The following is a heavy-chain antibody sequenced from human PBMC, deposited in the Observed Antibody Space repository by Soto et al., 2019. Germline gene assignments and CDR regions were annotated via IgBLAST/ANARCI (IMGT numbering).Heavy chain of an antibody. CDR2: IFYSGTT. V-gene: IGHV4-31*03. D-gene: IGHD6-13*01. CDR3: ARGTSSWSWKFDY. CDR1: GGSISSGGYF. Sequence: PSETLSLTCTVSGGSISSGGYFWSWIRQPPGKGLEWIGNIFYSGTTYYNPSLKSRVTISVDTSKNQFSLKLSSVTAADAAVYYCARGTSSWSWKFDYWGQGILVTVSS. J-gene: IGHJ4*02.